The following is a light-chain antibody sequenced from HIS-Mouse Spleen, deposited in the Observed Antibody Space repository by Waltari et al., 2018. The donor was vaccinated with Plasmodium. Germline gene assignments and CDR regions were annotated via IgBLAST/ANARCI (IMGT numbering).Light chain of an antibody. CDR3: CSYAGSYTLV. J-gene: IGLJ2*01. CDR2: DVS. CDR1: SRDVGGYHY. V-gene: IGLV2-11*01. Sequence: QSALPQPRSVSGSPGPSVTLPCTGTSRDVGGYHYVSWYHQHPGKAPKLMIYDVSKRPSGVPDRFSGSKSGNTASLTISGLQAEDEADYYCCSYAGSYTLVFGGGTKLTVL.